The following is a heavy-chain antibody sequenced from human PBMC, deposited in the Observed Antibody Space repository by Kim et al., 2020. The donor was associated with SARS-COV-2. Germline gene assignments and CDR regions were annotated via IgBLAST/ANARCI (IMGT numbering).Heavy chain of an antibody. D-gene: IGHD1-26*01. J-gene: IGHJ5*02. V-gene: IGHV4-59*01. Sequence: SETLSLTCTVSGGSISSYYWSWIRQPPGKGLEWIGYIYYSGSTNYNPSLKSRVTISVDTSKNQFSLKLSSVTAADTAVYYCARNSGSPAGFDPWGQGTLVTVSS. CDR2: IYYSGST. CDR1: GGSISSYY. CDR3: ARNSGSPAGFDP.